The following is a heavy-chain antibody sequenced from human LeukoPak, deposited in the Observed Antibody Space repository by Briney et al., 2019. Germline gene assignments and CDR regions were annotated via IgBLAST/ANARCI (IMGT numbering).Heavy chain of an antibody. D-gene: IGHD6-13*01. V-gene: IGHV3-9*01. CDR1: GFIFDDYA. CDR3: AKDVGGIAADNFDY. Sequence: PGGSLRLSCAGSGFIFDDYAMHWVRQAPGKGLEWVSGISWNSGSIGYADSVKGRFTISRDNAKNSLYLQMNSLRAEDTAVYYCAKDVGGIAADNFDYWGQGTLVTVSS. J-gene: IGHJ4*02. CDR2: ISWNSGSI.